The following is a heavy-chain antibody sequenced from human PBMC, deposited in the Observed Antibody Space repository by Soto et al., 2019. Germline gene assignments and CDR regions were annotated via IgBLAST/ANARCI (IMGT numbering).Heavy chain of an antibody. CDR3: ARDISPVGGYLDY. CDR1: GFTFSSYG. V-gene: IGHV3-33*01. CDR2: IWYDGSNK. Sequence: GGSLRLSCAASGFTFSSYGMHWVRQAPGKGLEWVAVIWYDGSNKYYADSVKGRFTISRDNSKNTLYLQMNSLRAEDTAVYYCARDISPVGGYLDYWGQGTLVTVSS. D-gene: IGHD3-22*01. J-gene: IGHJ4*02.